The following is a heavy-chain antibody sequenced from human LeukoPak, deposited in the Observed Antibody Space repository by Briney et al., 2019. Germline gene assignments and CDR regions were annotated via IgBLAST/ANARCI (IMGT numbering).Heavy chain of an antibody. CDR1: GGSIRGYY. CDR3: AKRGVYGSGSYYNFAYFDY. Sequence: SETLSLTCNVSGGSIRGYYWSWIRQPPGKGLEWIGYIYSSGSTNYNPSLKSRVTMSVDTSKNQFSLKVSSVTAADTAVYYCAKRGVYGSGSYYNFAYFDYWGQGTLVTVSS. V-gene: IGHV4-59*01. J-gene: IGHJ4*02. D-gene: IGHD3-10*01. CDR2: IYSSGST.